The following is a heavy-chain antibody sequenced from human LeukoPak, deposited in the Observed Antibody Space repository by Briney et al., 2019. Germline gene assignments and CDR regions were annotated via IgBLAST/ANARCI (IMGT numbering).Heavy chain of an antibody. CDR1: GFTFSSYA. Sequence: GGSLRLSCAASGFTFSSYAMHWVRQAPGKGLEWVAVISYDGNNKYYADSVKGRFTISRDNSKNTLYLQMNSLRAEDTAVYYCARAVPAAIFDYWGQGTLVTVSS. CDR3: ARAVPAAIFDY. V-gene: IGHV3-30-3*01. D-gene: IGHD2-2*01. J-gene: IGHJ4*02. CDR2: ISYDGNNK.